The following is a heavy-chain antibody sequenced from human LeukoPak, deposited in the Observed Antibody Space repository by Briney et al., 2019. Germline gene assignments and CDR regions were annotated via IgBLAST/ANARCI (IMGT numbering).Heavy chain of an antibody. D-gene: IGHD1-1*01. CDR1: GGSISSSSYY. Sequence: PSETLSLTCTVSGGSISSSSYYWGWIRQPPGKGLEWIGTIYYSGTTYYNPSLKSRVTIYADTSKNHLSLKLSSVTAADTAVYYCARPGHSYYYMDVWGKGTTVTVSS. V-gene: IGHV4-39*02. CDR2: IYYSGTT. J-gene: IGHJ6*03. CDR3: ARPGHSYYYMDV.